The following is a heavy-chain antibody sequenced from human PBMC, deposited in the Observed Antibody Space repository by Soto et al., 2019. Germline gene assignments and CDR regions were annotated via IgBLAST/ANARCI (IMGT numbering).Heavy chain of an antibody. J-gene: IGHJ4*02. V-gene: IGHV3-23*01. Sequence: GGSLRLSCLASAFGITSIAMSWVHQAPGKGLEWASAISASGGSTYADSVKGRFTISRDNSKSTLYLQMNSLRVEDTAVYYCAKVLSSGSYSGALEYWGQGALVTVSS. CDR1: AFGITSIA. CDR2: ISASGGST. D-gene: IGHD1-26*01. CDR3: AKVLSSGSYSGALEY.